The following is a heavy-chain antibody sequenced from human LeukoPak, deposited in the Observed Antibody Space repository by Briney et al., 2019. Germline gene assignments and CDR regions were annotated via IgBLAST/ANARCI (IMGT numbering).Heavy chain of an antibody. CDR3: ARQPLVRDCGGDCEFDY. CDR2: IYPGDSDT. V-gene: IGHV5-51*01. J-gene: IGHJ4*02. CDR1: GYSFTNYW. D-gene: IGHD2-21*02. Sequence: GESLKISCKGSGYSFTNYWIAWVRQMPGKGLEWMGIIYPGDSDTRYSPSFQGQVTISVDESISTAYLQWSSLKASDTAIYYCARQPLVRDCGGDCEFDYWGQGTRVSVSS.